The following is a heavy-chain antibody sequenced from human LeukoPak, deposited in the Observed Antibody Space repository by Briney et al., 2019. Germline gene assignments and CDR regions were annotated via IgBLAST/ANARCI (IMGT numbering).Heavy chain of an antibody. D-gene: IGHD3-16*01. CDR2: IKDKANNYAT. Sequence: GGSLRLSCAASGFTFSGSGVHWVRQDSGRGLEWVGRIKDKANNYATAYAASVEGRFTISRDDSKNTAYLQMNSLKTEDTAVYYCTELRAHAFDIWGQGTMVTVSS. CDR1: GFTFSGSG. CDR3: TELRAHAFDI. V-gene: IGHV3-73*01. J-gene: IGHJ3*02.